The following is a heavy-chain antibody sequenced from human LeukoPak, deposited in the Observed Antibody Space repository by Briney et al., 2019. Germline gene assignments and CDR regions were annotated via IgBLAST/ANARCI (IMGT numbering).Heavy chain of an antibody. V-gene: IGHV4-34*01. Sequence: SETLSLTCAVYGGSFSGYYWSWIRQPPGRGLEWIGEINHSGSTNYNPSLKSRVTISVDTSKNQFSLKLSSVTAADTAVYYCARGRTITIFGVVIIPIYFDYWGQGTLVTVSS. D-gene: IGHD3-3*01. J-gene: IGHJ4*02. CDR1: GGSFSGYY. CDR3: ARGRTITIFGVVIIPIYFDY. CDR2: INHSGST.